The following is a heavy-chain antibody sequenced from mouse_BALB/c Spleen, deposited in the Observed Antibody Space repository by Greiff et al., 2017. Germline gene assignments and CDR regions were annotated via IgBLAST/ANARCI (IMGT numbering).Heavy chain of an antibody. Sequence: EVKLVESGGGLVQPGGSLRISCATSGFTFTDYYMSWVRQPPGKALEWLGFIRNKANGYTTEYSASVKGRFTISRDNSQSILYLQMNTLRAEDSATYYCARGTGHFDYWGQGTTLTVSS. D-gene: IGHD4-1*01. CDR2: IRNKANGYTT. CDR1: GFTFTDYY. J-gene: IGHJ2*01. V-gene: IGHV7-3*02. CDR3: ARGTGHFDY.